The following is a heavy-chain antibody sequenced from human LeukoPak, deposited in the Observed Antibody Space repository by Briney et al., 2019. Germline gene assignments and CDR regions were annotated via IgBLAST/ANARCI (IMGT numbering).Heavy chain of an antibody. CDR1: GGSINSDSSY. CDR3: ARNDGSYSLDFDY. V-gene: IGHV4-61*02. J-gene: IGHJ4*02. Sequence: SQTLSLTCTVSGGSINSDSSYWNWVRQPAGKGLEWIRRMYASGSNSYNPSLNNRVTMSVDTSKSQFSLKLSSVTAADTAVYYCARNDGSYSLDFDYWGQGTLVTVSS. D-gene: IGHD1-26*01. CDR2: MYASGSN.